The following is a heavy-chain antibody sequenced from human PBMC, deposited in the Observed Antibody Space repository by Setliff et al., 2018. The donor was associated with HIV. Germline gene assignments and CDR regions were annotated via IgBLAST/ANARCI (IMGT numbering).Heavy chain of an antibody. CDR1: GYTFTGYY. CDR2: IIPIFGTA. V-gene: IGHV1-69*13. D-gene: IGHD3-10*01. Sequence: ASVKVSCKASGYTFTGYYMHWVRQAPGQGLEWMGGIIPIFGTANYAQNFGGRVTITADQSTTTSYLQLNSLRFEDTAIYYCASDSPAARFEELEDHYYYFMDVWGKGTTVTVSS. J-gene: IGHJ6*03. CDR3: ASDSPAARFEELEDHYYYFMDV.